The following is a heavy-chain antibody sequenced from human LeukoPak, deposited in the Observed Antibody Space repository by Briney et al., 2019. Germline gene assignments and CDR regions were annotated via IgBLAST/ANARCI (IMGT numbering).Heavy chain of an antibody. J-gene: IGHJ4*02. V-gene: IGHV4-59*01. Sequence: SETLSLTCTVSAGPLTNYYWIWIRQPPGKGLEWIRYVYYSGTANYNPSLKSRVTISLDTSKNQFSLNLSSVTAADTAMYYCARALTARGSYDYWGQGTLVTVSS. D-gene: IGHD3-10*01. CDR1: AGPLTNYY. CDR3: ARALTARGSYDY. CDR2: VYYSGTA.